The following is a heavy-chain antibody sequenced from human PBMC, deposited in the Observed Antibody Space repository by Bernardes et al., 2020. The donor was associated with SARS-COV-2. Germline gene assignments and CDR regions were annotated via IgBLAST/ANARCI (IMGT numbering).Heavy chain of an antibody. CDR2: INHSGST. D-gene: IGHD3-22*01. V-gene: IGHV4-34*01. J-gene: IGHJ5*02. Sequence: ETLSLTCAVYGGSFSGYYWSWIRQPPGKGLEWIGEINHSGSTNYNPSLKSRVTISVDTSKNQFSLKLSSVTAADTAVYYCARMTYYYDSSGYGVNWFDPWGQGTLVTVSS. CDR1: GGSFSGYY. CDR3: ARMTYYYDSSGYGVNWFDP.